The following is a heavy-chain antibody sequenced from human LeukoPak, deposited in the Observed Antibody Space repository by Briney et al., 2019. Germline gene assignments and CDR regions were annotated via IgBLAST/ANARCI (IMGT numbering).Heavy chain of an antibody. D-gene: IGHD3-10*01. CDR3: AREMSGSGMTY. J-gene: IGHJ4*02. CDR2: ISSTGTYT. Sequence: GGSLRLSCAASGFTVSSNYMSWVRQAPGKGLEWVSLISSTGTYTYYADSVKGRFTISRDNAKNSLILYMSNLRVEDTAVYYCAREMSGSGMTYWGQGTQVTVSS. CDR1: GFTVSSNY. V-gene: IGHV3-21*01.